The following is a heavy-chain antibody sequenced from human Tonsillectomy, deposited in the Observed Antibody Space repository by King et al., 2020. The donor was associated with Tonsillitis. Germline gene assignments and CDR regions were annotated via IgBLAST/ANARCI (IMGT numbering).Heavy chain of an antibody. CDR2: ISNDGSNK. CDR3: ASRPTFEWDLGV. V-gene: IGHV3-30-3*01. J-gene: IGHJ4*02. Sequence: QVQLVESGGGVVQPGRSLRLSCAASVFTFSSYDMQWVRQAPGKGLEWVALISNDGSNKYYADSVKGRFTISRDNSKNTMYLQMNSLRAQDTAIYYCASRPTFEWDLGVWGQGTLVIVSS. D-gene: IGHD1-26*01. CDR1: VFTFSSYD.